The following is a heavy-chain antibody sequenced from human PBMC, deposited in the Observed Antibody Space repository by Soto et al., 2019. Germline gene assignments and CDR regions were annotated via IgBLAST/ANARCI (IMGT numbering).Heavy chain of an antibody. CDR2: IYYSGST. V-gene: IGHV4-61*01. D-gene: IGHD2-15*01. CDR3: ARAPGYCSGGSCYSRRNWFDP. J-gene: IGHJ5*02. CDR1: GGSVSSGSYY. Sequence: SETLSLTCTVSGGSVSSGSYYWSWIRQPPGKGLEWIGYIYYSGSTNYNPSLKSRVTISVDTSKNQFSLKLSSVTAADTAVYYCARAPGYCSGGSCYSRRNWFDPWGQGTLVTVSS.